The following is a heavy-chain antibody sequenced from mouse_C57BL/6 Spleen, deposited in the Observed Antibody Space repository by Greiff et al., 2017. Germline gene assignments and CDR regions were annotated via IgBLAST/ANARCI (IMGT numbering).Heavy chain of an antibody. V-gene: IGHV5-16*01. D-gene: IGHD1-1*01. CDR2: INYDGSST. CDR3: AREVTTVVASDYFDY. J-gene: IGHJ2*01. CDR1: GFTFSDYY. Sequence: EVHLVESEGGLVQPGSSMKLSCTASGFTFSDYYMAWVRQVPEKGLEWVANINYDGSSTYYLDSLKSRFIISRDNAKNILYLQMSSLKSEDTATYYCAREVTTVVASDYFDYWGQGTTLTVSS.